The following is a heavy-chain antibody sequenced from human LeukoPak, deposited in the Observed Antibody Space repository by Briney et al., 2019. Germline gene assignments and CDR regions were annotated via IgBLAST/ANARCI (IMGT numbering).Heavy chain of an antibody. J-gene: IGHJ3*02. CDR1: GGTFSSYA. CDR3: ARDRCSSTSCYATNDAFDI. V-gene: IGHV1-69*06. CDR2: IIPIFGTA. Sequence: SVKVSCKASGGTFSSYAISWVRQAPGQGLERMGGIIPIFGTANYAQKFQGRVTITADKSTSTAYMELSSLRSEDTAVYYCARDRCSSTSCYATNDAFDIWGQGTMVTVSS. D-gene: IGHD2-2*01.